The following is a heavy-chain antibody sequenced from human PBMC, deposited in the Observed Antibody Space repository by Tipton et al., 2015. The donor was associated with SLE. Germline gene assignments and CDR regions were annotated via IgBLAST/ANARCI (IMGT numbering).Heavy chain of an antibody. Sequence: SLRLSCAASGFTFTDHYMAWVRQAPGKGLEWVGRTRTKAQSYSTDYAASVKGRFTISRDDSESSLFLQMTSLKIEDTAVYYCVRVWYGGYFDSWGQGTLVTVSS. D-gene: IGHD3-10*01. J-gene: IGHJ4*02. CDR1: GFTFTDHY. CDR2: TRTKAQSYST. CDR3: VRVWYGGYFDS. V-gene: IGHV3-72*01.